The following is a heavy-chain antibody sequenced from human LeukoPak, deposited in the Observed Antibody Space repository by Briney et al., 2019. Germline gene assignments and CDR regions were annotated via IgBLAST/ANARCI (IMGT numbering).Heavy chain of an antibody. Sequence: SETLSLTCTVSGGSISSYYWSWIRQPPGKGLEWIGYIYYSGSTNYNPSLKSRVTISVDTSKNQFSLKLSSVTAADTAVYYCARVCDYVPGYYFDYWGQGTLVTVSS. CDR2: IYYSGST. J-gene: IGHJ4*02. CDR1: GGSISSYY. V-gene: IGHV4-59*01. CDR3: ARVCDYVPGYYFDY. D-gene: IGHD3-16*01.